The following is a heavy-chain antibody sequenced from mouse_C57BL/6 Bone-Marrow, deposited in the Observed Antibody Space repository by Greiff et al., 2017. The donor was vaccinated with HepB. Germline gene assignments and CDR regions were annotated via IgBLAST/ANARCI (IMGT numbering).Heavy chain of an antibody. J-gene: IGHJ4*01. CDR3: ARSESYYSSYDAKDY. Sequence: VQLQQSGAELARPGASVKMSCKASGYTFTSYTMHWVKQRPGQGLEWIGYINPSSGYTKYNQKFKDKATLTADKSSSTAYMQLSSLTSEDSAVYYCARSESYYSSYDAKDYWGQGTSVTVSS. CDR1: GYTFTSYT. CDR2: INPSSGYT. D-gene: IGHD2-5*01. V-gene: IGHV1-4*01.